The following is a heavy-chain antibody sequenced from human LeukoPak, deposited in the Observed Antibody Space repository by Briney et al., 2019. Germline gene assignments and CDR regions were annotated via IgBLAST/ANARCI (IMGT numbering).Heavy chain of an antibody. V-gene: IGHV3-53*04. Sequence: GGSLRLSCAASGFTVSSNYMSWVRQAPGKGLEWASVIYSGGSTYYADSVKGRFTISRHNSKNTLYLQMNSLRAEDTAVYYCARGSRYCSGGSCYYYYGMDVWGQGTTVTVSS. CDR2: IYSGGST. CDR3: ARGSRYCSGGSCYYYYGMDV. D-gene: IGHD2-15*01. J-gene: IGHJ6*02. CDR1: GFTVSSNY.